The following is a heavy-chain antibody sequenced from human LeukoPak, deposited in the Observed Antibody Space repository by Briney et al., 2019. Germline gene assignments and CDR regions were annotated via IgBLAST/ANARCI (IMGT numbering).Heavy chain of an antibody. CDR3: AIQYYYDSSGYPYYFDY. V-gene: IGHV5-51*01. J-gene: IGHJ4*02. Sequence: GESLKISCKGSGYSFTSYWIGWVRQMPGKGLEWMGIIYPGDSDTRYSPSFQGQVTISADKSISTDYLQWSSLKASDTAMYYCAIQYYYDSSGYPYYFDYWGQGTLVTVSS. CDR1: GYSFTSYW. CDR2: IYPGDSDT. D-gene: IGHD3-22*01.